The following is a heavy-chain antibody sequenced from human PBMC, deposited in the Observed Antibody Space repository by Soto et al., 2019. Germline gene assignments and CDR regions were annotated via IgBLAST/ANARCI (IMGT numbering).Heavy chain of an antibody. J-gene: IGHJ4*02. CDR1: GGSFSGYY. Sequence: SETLSLTCAVYGGSFSGYYWSWIRQPPGKGMEWIGEINHSASTNYNPSLQSRVTISVDTSKNQFSLKLSSVTAADTAVYYCARGLYYGSCYYDYWGQGTLVTVSS. V-gene: IGHV4-34*01. D-gene: IGHD2-15*01. CDR2: INHSAST. CDR3: ARGLYYGSCYYDY.